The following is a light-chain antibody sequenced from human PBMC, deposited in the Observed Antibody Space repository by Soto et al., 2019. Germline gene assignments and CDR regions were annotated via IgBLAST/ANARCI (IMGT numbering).Light chain of an antibody. CDR1: QGIAGW. J-gene: IGKJ2*01. Sequence: DIQMTQSPSSVSASVGDRVTITCRACQGIAGWLAWYQQKPGKAPELLIYAASSLQSGVPSRFSGSGSGTDFTLTISSLEPEDFATYYCQQANSFPYTFGQGTKLEIK. CDR2: AAS. CDR3: QQANSFPYT. V-gene: IGKV1-12*01.